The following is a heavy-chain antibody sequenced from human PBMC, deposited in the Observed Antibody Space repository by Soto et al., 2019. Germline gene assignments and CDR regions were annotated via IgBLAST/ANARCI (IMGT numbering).Heavy chain of an antibody. CDR3: AAHSYCSSTSCDFDY. CDR1: GFTFTSSA. CDR2: IVVGSGNT. D-gene: IGHD2-2*01. J-gene: IGHJ4*02. V-gene: IGHV1-58*02. Sequence: MQLVQSGPEVKKPGTSVKVSCKASGFTFTSSAMQWVRQTRGQRLEWIGWIVVGSGNTNYAQKFQERVTITRDMSTSTAYMELSSLRSEDTAVYYCAAHSYCSSTSCDFDYWGQGTLVTVSS.